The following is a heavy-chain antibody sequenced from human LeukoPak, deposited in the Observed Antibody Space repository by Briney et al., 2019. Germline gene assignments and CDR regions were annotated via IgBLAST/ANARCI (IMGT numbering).Heavy chain of an antibody. Sequence: GGSLRLSCAASGFTFSSYSMNWVRQAPGKGLVWVSRINSDGSSTSYADSVKGRFTISRDNAKNTLYLQMNSLRAEDTAVYYCARACSGGSCYDYWGQGTLVTVSS. V-gene: IGHV3-74*01. CDR1: GFTFSSYS. J-gene: IGHJ4*02. CDR3: ARACSGGSCYDY. D-gene: IGHD2-15*01. CDR2: INSDGSST.